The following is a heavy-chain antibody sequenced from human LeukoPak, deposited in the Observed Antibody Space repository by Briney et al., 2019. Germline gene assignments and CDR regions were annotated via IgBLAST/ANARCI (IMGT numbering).Heavy chain of an antibody. CDR3: ARVGEPLYDSSGYLESFDY. CDR1: GYTFTGYY. CDR2: INPNSGGT. Sequence: ASVKVSCKASGYTFTGYYMHWVRQAPGQGLEWMGWINPNSGGTNYAQKFQGRVTMTRDTSISTAYMELSRLRSDDTAVYYCARVGEPLYDSSGYLESFDYWGQGTLVTVSS. V-gene: IGHV1-2*02. D-gene: IGHD3-22*01. J-gene: IGHJ4*02.